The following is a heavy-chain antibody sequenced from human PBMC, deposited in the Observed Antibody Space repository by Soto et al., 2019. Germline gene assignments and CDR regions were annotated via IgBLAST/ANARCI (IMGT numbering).Heavy chain of an antibody. Sequence: ASVKVSCKASGYTFTGYYMHWVRQAPGQGLEWMGWINPNSGGTNYAQKFQGWVTMTRDTSISTAYMELSRLRSDDTAVYYCARAHTINYDFWSGRHWFDPWGQGTLVTSPQ. CDR1: GYTFTGYY. CDR2: INPNSGGT. V-gene: IGHV1-2*04. J-gene: IGHJ5*02. CDR3: ARAHTINYDFWSGRHWFDP. D-gene: IGHD3-3*01.